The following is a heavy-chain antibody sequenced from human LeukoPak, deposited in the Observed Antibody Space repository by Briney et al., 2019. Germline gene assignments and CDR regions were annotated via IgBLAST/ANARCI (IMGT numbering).Heavy chain of an antibody. V-gene: IGHV3-23*01. Sequence: PGGSLRLSCAAFGFSLSSYAMSWVRQAPGKGLEWVSTISGGGGSTYYPDSVKGRFTFSRDNSKNTVYLQMDSLGAEDTAVYYCAKTGRTFGDYPDYWGQGTLVTVSS. CDR1: GFSLSSYA. CDR2: ISGGGGST. D-gene: IGHD1-14*01. CDR3: AKTGRTFGDYPDY. J-gene: IGHJ4*02.